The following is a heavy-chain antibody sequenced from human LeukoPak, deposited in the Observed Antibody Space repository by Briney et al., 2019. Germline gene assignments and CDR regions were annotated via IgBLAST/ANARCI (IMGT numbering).Heavy chain of an antibody. CDR3: AKDSSSYDWGYMDV. J-gene: IGHJ6*03. Sequence: GGSLRLSRAASGFTFSTYAMSWVRQAPGKGLEWVSLIGGSDGRTRYADSVKGRFTISRDNSKNTLYLEVNSLRAEVTAVYYCAKDSSSYDWGYMDVWGKGTTVTISS. CDR2: IGGSDGRT. CDR1: GFTFSTYA. V-gene: IGHV3-23*01. D-gene: IGHD3-22*01.